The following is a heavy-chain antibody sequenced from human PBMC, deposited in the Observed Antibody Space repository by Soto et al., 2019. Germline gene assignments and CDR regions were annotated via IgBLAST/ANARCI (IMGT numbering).Heavy chain of an antibody. CDR1: GYTFTGYY. Sequence: ASVKVSCKASGYTFTGYYMHWVRQAPGQGLEWMGWINPNSGGTNYAQKLQGRVTMTRDTSISTAYMELSRLRSDDTAVYYCARDLLRGHHSSSWAMDVWGQGTTVTVSS. CDR2: INPNSGGT. CDR3: ARDLLRGHHSSSWAMDV. V-gene: IGHV1-2*02. D-gene: IGHD6-13*01. J-gene: IGHJ6*02.